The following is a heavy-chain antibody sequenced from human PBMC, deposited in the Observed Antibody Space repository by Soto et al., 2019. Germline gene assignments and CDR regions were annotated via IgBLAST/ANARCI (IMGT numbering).Heavy chain of an antibody. Sequence: QVQLVESGGGVVQPGRSLRLSCAASGFTFSSYGMHWVRQAPGKGLEWVAVIWYDGSNKYYADSVKGRFTISRDNSKNTLYLQMNSLRAEDTAVYYCARDLYSSSWYYYYGMDVWGQGTTVTVSS. CDR3: ARDLYSSSWYYYYGMDV. D-gene: IGHD6-13*01. CDR1: GFTFSSYG. CDR2: IWYDGSNK. V-gene: IGHV3-33*01. J-gene: IGHJ6*02.